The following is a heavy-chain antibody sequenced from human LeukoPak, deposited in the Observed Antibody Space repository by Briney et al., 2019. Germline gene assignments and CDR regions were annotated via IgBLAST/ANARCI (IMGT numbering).Heavy chain of an antibody. J-gene: IGHJ4*02. D-gene: IGHD5-24*01. CDR1: GFTFSSYW. V-gene: IGHV3-7*04. CDR2: IKQDGSEK. CDR3: TRVGYIDEGIDY. Sequence: GGSLRLSCAASGFTFSSYWMSWVRQAPGKGLEWVANIKQDGSEKYYVDSVKGRFTISRDNAKNSLYLQMYSLRAEDTAIYYCTRVGYIDEGIDYWGQGTLVTVSS.